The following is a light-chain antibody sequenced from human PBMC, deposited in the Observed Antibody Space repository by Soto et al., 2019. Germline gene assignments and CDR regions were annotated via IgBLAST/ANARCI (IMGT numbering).Light chain of an antibody. CDR1: QPIRGY. Sequence: DVQMTQSPFFLSASAGGRIAITCRASQPIRGYVNWYQQKPGRAPKLLIRAASNLQPGVPSRCSGSGSGTQFTLTFSSLRPDYCTTYFGKQKYSTPLNTFGQVT. J-gene: IGKJ2*01. V-gene: IGKV1-39*01. CDR3: KQKYSTPLNT. CDR2: AAS.